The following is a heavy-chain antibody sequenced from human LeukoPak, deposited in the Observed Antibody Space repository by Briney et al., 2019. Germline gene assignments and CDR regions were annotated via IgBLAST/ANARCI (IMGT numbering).Heavy chain of an antibody. Sequence: RASVKVSCKASGYTFTSYDINWVRQATGQGLEWMGWMNPNSGNTGYAQKFQGRVTITRNTSISTAYMELSSLRSEDTAVYYCARAGYSSSWLTYYYYMDVWGKGTTVTVSS. J-gene: IGHJ6*03. V-gene: IGHV1-8*03. D-gene: IGHD6-13*01. CDR3: ARAGYSSSWLTYYYYMDV. CDR1: GYTFTSYD. CDR2: MNPNSGNT.